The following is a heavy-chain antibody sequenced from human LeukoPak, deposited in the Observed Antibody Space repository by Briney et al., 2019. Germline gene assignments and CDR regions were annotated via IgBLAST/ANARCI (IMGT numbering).Heavy chain of an antibody. CDR1: GYTFTSYG. V-gene: IGHV1-18*01. J-gene: IGHJ6*03. CDR2: ISAYNGNT. D-gene: IGHD3/OR15-3a*01. Sequence: ASVKVSCKASGYTFTSYGISWVRQAPGQGLEWMGWISAYNGNTNYAQKFQGRVTITRNTSISTAYMELSSLRSEDTAVYYCARGHWTTYLRYYYYMDVWGKGTTVTVSS. CDR3: ARGHWTTYLRYYYYMDV.